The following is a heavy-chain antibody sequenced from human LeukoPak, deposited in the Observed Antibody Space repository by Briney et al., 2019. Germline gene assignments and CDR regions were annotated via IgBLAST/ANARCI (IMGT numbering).Heavy chain of an antibody. CDR2: INHSGST. CDR1: GGSFSGYY. J-gene: IGHJ6*03. CDR3: ARRASSGWYYYYYMDV. Sequence: SETLSLTCAVYGGSFSGYYWSWIRQPPGKGLEWIGEINHSGSTNYNPSLKSRVTISVDTSKNQFSLKLSSVTAADTDVYYCARRASSGWYYYYYMDVWGKGTTVTVSS. D-gene: IGHD6-19*01. V-gene: IGHV4-34*01.